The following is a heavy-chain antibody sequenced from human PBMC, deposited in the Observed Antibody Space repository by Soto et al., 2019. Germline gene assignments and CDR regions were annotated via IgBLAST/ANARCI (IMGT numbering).Heavy chain of an antibody. Sequence: PGESLKISCKGSGYSFTSYWIGWVRQMPGKRLEWIGIIYPGDSDTRYSPSFQGQVTISADKSISTAYLQWSSLKASGSAMYYCARLHYDFWSGYDYGMDVWGQGTTVTVSS. CDR1: GYSFTSYW. D-gene: IGHD3-3*01. CDR2: IYPGDSDT. CDR3: ARLHYDFWSGYDYGMDV. V-gene: IGHV5-51*01. J-gene: IGHJ6*02.